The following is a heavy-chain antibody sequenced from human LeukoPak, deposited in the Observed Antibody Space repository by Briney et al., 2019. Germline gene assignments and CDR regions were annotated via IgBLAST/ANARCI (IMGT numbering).Heavy chain of an antibody. CDR2: IYYSGST. D-gene: IGHD3-22*01. J-gene: IGHJ4*02. V-gene: IGHV4-39*07. Sequence: SETLSLTCTVSGGSISSSSYYWGWIRQPPGKGLEWIGSIYYSGSTNYNPSLKSRVTISVDTSKNQFSLKLSSVTAADTAVYYCASSNYYYDSSGYRPGYYFDYWGQGTLVTVSS. CDR3: ASSNYYYDSSGYRPGYYFDY. CDR1: GGSISSSSYY.